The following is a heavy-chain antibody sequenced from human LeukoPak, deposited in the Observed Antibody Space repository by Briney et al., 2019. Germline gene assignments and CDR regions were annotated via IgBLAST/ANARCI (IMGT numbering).Heavy chain of an antibody. Sequence: SGTLSLTCAVSGGSISSSNWWSWVRQPPGKGLEWIGEIYHSGSTNYNPSLKSRVTISVDTSKNQFSLKLSSVTAADTAVYYCARSGSGSLNWFDPWGQGTLVTVSS. CDR3: ARSGSGSLNWFDP. CDR1: GGSISSSNW. CDR2: IYHSGST. J-gene: IGHJ5*02. V-gene: IGHV4-4*02. D-gene: IGHD3-10*01.